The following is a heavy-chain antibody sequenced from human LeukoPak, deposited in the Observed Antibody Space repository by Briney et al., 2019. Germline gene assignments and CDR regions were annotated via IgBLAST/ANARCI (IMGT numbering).Heavy chain of an antibody. J-gene: IGHJ4*02. V-gene: IGHV3-11*01. CDR3: ARVPYYYDSSGVDY. Sequence: GGSLRLSCAASGFTFSDYYMSWIRQAPGKGLEWVSYISSSGSTIYYADSVKGRFTISRDNAKNSRYLQMNSLRAEDTAVYYCARVPYYYDSSGVDYWGQGTLVTVSS. CDR2: ISSSGSTI. D-gene: IGHD3-22*01. CDR1: GFTFSDYY.